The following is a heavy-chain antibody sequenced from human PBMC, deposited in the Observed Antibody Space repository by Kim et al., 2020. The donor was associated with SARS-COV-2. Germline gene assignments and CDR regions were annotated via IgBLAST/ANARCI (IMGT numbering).Heavy chain of an antibody. Sequence: GGSLRLSCAASAFTFSNYAMSWVRQAPGEGLEWVSTISGSGDGKNYADSVKGRFTISRDNSKNTLYLQMNSLRAADTAVYYCAKSPVPPLQCTGGGCSLFDLWGQGTPVTVSS. CDR2: ISGSGDGK. V-gene: IGHV3-23*01. CDR1: AFTFSNYA. J-gene: IGHJ4*02. D-gene: IGHD2-8*02. CDR3: AKSPVPPLQCTGGGCSLFDL.